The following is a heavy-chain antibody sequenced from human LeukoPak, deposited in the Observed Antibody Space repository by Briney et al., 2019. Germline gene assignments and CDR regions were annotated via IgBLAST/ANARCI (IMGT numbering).Heavy chain of an antibody. D-gene: IGHD1-26*01. Sequence: GGSLRLSCSASGFTFSSYAMHWVRQAPGKELEYVSAISSNGGSTYYADSVKGRFTISRDNSKNTLYLQMSSLRAEDTAVYYCARLGSYIDASDIWGQGTMVTVSS. J-gene: IGHJ3*02. CDR3: ARLGSYIDASDI. CDR1: GFTFSSYA. CDR2: ISSNGGST. V-gene: IGHV3-64D*06.